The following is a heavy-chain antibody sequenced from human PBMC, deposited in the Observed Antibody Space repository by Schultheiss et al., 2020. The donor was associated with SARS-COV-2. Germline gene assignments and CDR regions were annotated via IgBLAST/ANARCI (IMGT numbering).Heavy chain of an antibody. CDR2: IYYSGST. D-gene: IGHD2-2*01. CDR3: ARDSRYCSSTSCRYYYYYMDV. J-gene: IGHJ6*03. Sequence: SETLSLTCTVSGGSISSYYWSWIRQPPGKGLEWIGYIYYSGSTYYNPSLKSRVTISVDTSKNQFSLKLSSVTAADTAVYYCARDSRYCSSTSCRYYYYYMDVWGKGTTVTVSS. CDR1: GGSISSYY. V-gene: IGHV4-59*12.